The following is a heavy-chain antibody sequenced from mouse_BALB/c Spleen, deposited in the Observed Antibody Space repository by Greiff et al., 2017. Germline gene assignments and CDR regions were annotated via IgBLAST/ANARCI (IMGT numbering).Heavy chain of an antibody. CDR3: ARGDYGNYDFDY. D-gene: IGHD2-1*01. Sequence: EVQLVESGPELVKPGASVKISCKASGYSFTGYFMNWVMQSHGKSLEWIGRINPYNGDTFYNQKFKGKATLTVDKSSSTAHMELRSLASEDSAVYYCARGDYGNYDFDYWGQGTTLTVSS. J-gene: IGHJ2*01. CDR1: GYSFTGYF. V-gene: IGHV1-20*02. CDR2: INPYNGDT.